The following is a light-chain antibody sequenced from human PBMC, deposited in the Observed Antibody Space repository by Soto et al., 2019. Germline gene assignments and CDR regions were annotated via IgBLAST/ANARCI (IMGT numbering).Light chain of an antibody. CDR1: SSDVGGYNY. Sequence: QSVLTQPASVSGSPGQSITISCTGTSSDVGGYNYVSWYQQHPGKAPKLMIHEVSNRPSGVSNRFSGSKSGNTASLTISGLQAEDEADYYCSSYTSSSTLVVFGGGTQLTVL. V-gene: IGLV2-14*01. CDR2: EVS. CDR3: SSYTSSSTLVV. J-gene: IGLJ2*01.